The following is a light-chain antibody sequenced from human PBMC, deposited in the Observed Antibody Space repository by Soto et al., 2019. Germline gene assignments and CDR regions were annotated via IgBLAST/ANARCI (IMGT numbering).Light chain of an antibody. CDR1: QSVSSNY. Sequence: EIVLTQSPGTLSLSPGERATLSCRATQSVSSNYLAWYQQKPGQAPRLLIYGASTSATGIPDRFSGSGSGTNFTLTVSRLEPEDFTMYFCQDYGNSPYTFGQGTRLEI. CDR3: QDYGNSPYT. CDR2: GAS. V-gene: IGKV3-20*01. J-gene: IGKJ5*01.